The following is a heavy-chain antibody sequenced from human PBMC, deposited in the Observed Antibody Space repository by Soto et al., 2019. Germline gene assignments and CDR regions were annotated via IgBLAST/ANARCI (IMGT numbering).Heavy chain of an antibody. Sequence: GGSLRLSCAASGFTFSSYWMHWVRQAPGKGLVWVSRINSDGGSTSYADSVKGRFTISRDNAKNTLYLQMNSLRAEDTAVYYCARVVDWLSLFFDYWGQGTLVTVSS. CDR2: INSDGGST. CDR3: ARVVDWLSLFFDY. D-gene: IGHD3-9*01. J-gene: IGHJ4*02. V-gene: IGHV3-74*01. CDR1: GFTFSSYW.